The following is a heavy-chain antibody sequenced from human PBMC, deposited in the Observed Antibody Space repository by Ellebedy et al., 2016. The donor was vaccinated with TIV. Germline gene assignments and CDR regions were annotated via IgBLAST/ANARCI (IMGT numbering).Heavy chain of an antibody. V-gene: IGHV3-9*01. CDR3: AKDKGFLTDYIGGYFDY. CDR2: ISWNSGSI. D-gene: IGHD3-9*01. CDR1: GFNFDDYA. J-gene: IGHJ4*02. Sequence: SLKISXAASGFNFDDYAMHWVRQAPGKGLEWVSGISWNSGSIGYADSVKGRFTISRDNAKNSLYLQMNSLRAEDTALYYCAKDKGFLTDYIGGYFDYWGQGTLVTVSS.